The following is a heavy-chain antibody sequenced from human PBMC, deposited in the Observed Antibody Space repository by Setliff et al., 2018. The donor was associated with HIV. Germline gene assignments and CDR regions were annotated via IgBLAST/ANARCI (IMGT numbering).Heavy chain of an antibody. CDR3: TRRDVSPLWFGQFDY. CDR2: IYHTGST. Sequence: PGGSLRLSCAASGFNFKTYGMTWVRQPPGKGLEWIGSIYHTGSTYYNPSLKGRVTISVDTSKNQFSLKLTSLTAADTAVYYCTRRDVSPLWFGQFDYWGQGILVTVSS. J-gene: IGHJ4*02. V-gene: IGHV4-38-2*01. CDR1: GFNFKTYG. D-gene: IGHD3-10*01.